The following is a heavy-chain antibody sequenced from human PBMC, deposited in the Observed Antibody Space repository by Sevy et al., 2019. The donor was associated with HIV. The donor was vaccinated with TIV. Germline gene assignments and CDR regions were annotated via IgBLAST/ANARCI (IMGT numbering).Heavy chain of an antibody. Sequence: GGSLRLSCAASGFTFSSYGMHWVRQAPGKGLEWVAVIWYDGSNKYYADSVKGRFTISRDNSKNTLYLQMNSLGAEDTAVYYCARGPRDYGGNSGYKRGYYYGMDVWGQGTTVTVSS. J-gene: IGHJ6*02. V-gene: IGHV3-33*01. D-gene: IGHD4-17*01. CDR3: ARGPRDYGGNSGYKRGYYYGMDV. CDR2: IWYDGSNK. CDR1: GFTFSSYG.